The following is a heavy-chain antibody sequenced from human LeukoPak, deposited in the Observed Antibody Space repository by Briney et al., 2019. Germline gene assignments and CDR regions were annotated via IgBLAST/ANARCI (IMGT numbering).Heavy chain of an antibody. J-gene: IGHJ4*02. V-gene: IGHV1-2*02. CDR2: INPNSGGT. CDR3: ARDSGSSSWEFDY. D-gene: IGHD6-13*01. Sequence: ASVKVSCKASGYSFTGYYIHWVRQAPGQGLERMGWINPNSGGTTYAQQFQGRVTMTRDTSISTVYMEQTRLGSDDTAVYYCARDSGSSSWEFDYWGQGTLVTVSS. CDR1: GYSFTGYY.